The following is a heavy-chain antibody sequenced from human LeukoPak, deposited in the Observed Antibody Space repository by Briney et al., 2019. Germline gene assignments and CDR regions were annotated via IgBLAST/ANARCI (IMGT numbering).Heavy chain of an antibody. CDR3: ARDFFGSGWWSPNNWFDP. Sequence: PGGSLRLSCAASGFTFSSYAMHWVRQAPGKGLEWVAVISYDGSNKYYADSVKGRFTISRDNSKNTLYLQMNSLRAEDTAVYYCARDFFGSGWWSPNNWFDPWGQGTLVTVSS. CDR1: GFTFSSYA. J-gene: IGHJ5*02. V-gene: IGHV3-30-3*01. CDR2: ISYDGSNK. D-gene: IGHD6-19*01.